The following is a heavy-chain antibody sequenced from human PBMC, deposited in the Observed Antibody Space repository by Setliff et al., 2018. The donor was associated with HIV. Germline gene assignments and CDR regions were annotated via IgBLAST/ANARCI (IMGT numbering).Heavy chain of an antibody. Sequence: SETLSLTCAVFGGSFTDIGGSFTDYYWIWIRQPPGKGLEWIGEINHSGSTHYNPSLKSRFTISVDTSKNQFSLKVNSVTAADTAVYYCARTRSGTYYGEMNWFDPWGQGILVTVSS. V-gene: IGHV4-34*01. CDR1: GGSFTDIGGSFTDYY. D-gene: IGHD3-10*01. J-gene: IGHJ5*02. CDR3: ARTRSGTYYGEMNWFDP. CDR2: INHSGST.